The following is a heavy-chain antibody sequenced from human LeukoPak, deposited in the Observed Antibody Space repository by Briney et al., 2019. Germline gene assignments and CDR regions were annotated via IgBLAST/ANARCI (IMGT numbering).Heavy chain of an antibody. V-gene: IGHV3-48*03. CDR1: GFILSIYP. CDR3: AGERNCGGDCYQGSWFDP. CDR2: ITSSGGIT. Sequence: GGSLRLSCAASGFILSIYPMNWVRQAPGKGLEWVSYITSSGGITYYADSVKGRFTVSRDNAKNSLFLQMNSLRAEDTAIYYCAGERNCGGDCYQGSWFDPWGQGTLVTVSS. D-gene: IGHD2-21*02. J-gene: IGHJ5*02.